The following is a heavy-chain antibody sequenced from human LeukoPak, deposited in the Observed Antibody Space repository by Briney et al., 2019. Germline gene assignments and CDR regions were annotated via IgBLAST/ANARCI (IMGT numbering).Heavy chain of an antibody. CDR2: ISGSGGST. CDR1: GFTFSSYG. Sequence: GGSLRLSCAASGFTFSSYGMSWVRQAPGKGLEWVSFISGSGGSTYYADSVKGRFTISRDNSKNSLYLQMNSLRAEDTAVYYCARGVGFGDRGFDYWGQGTLVTVSS. D-gene: IGHD3-10*01. V-gene: IGHV3-23*01. CDR3: ARGVGFGDRGFDY. J-gene: IGHJ4*02.